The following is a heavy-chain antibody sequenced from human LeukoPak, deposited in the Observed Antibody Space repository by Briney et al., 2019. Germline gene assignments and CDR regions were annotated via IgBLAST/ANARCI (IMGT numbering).Heavy chain of an antibody. J-gene: IGHJ5*02. Sequence: SETLSLTCTLSGSSITSTTYYWGWIRQPPGKGLEWIGSSYYSGNTYYNPSLKSRVTISLDTSRKQFSLKLSSVTAAGTAVYYCAREYYDFGEGWFDPWGQGTLVTVSS. D-gene: IGHD3-3*01. CDR3: AREYYDFGEGWFDP. CDR2: SYYSGNT. V-gene: IGHV4-39*02. CDR1: GSSITSTTYY.